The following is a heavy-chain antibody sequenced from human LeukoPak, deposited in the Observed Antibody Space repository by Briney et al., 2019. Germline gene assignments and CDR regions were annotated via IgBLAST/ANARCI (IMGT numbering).Heavy chain of an antibody. CDR3: ARDWAHGSFDL. Sequence: ASVKVSCKALGYPFTAFSLHWVRQAPGQGPEWMAIINPGMFTTTYAQKLQDRITVTSDTSTATVYMELRSLRLEDTAVYFCARDWAHGSFDLWGQGTLVTVSS. CDR1: GYPFTAFS. V-gene: IGHV1-46*01. D-gene: IGHD3-16*01. J-gene: IGHJ4*02. CDR2: INPGMFTT.